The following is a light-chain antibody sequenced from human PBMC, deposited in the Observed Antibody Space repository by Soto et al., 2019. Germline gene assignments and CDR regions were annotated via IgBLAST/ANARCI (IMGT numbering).Light chain of an antibody. CDR2: GNN. CDR3: VAWDDSLNAGV. CDR1: SSNIGGNT. J-gene: IGLJ1*01. V-gene: IGLV1-44*01. Sequence: QSVLTQPPSASGTPGQGVTISCSGSSSNIGGNTVNWYQQLPGTAPKLLIYGNNQRPSGVPDRVSGSKSGTSASLAINGLQSEDEADYYCVAWDDSLNAGVFGTGTKVTVL.